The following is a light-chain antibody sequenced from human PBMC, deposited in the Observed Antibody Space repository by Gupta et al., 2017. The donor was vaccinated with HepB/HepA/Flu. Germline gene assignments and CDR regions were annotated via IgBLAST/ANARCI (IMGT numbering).Light chain of an antibody. CDR2: KAS. CDR1: QSISSW. V-gene: IGKV1-5*03. CDR3: QQDNSYWT. J-gene: IGKJ1*01. Sequence: DIQMTQSPSTLSASVGDRVTITCRAGQSISSWLAWYQQKPGKAPKLLIYKASSLESGVPSRFSGSGSGTEFTLTISSLQPDDFATYYCQQDNSYWTFGQGTKVEIK.